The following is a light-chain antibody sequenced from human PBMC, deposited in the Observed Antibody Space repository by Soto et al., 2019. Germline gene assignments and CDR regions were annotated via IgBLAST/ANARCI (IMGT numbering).Light chain of an antibody. CDR1: QSVSSSS. J-gene: IGKJ1*01. Sequence: IVLTQSPATLSLSPGERATLSCGASQSVSSSSLAWYQQKPGLAPTLLIYDAPSRATGIPDRFSGSGSGTDFTLTISRLEPEDFAVYYCQQYGSSPWTFGQGTKVEIK. V-gene: IGKV3D-20*01. CDR2: DAP. CDR3: QQYGSSPWT.